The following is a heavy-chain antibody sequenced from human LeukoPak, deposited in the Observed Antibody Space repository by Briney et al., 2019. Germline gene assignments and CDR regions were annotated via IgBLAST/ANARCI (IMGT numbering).Heavy chain of an antibody. V-gene: IGHV1-2*02. CDR2: INPNSGGT. J-gene: IGHJ3*02. D-gene: IGHD1-20*01. CDR1: GYTFTGYY. CDR3: ARDKDNWNLEGNAFDI. Sequence: GASVKVSCKASGYTFTGYYMHWVRQAPGQGLEWMGWINPNSGGTNYAQKFQGRVTMTRDTSISTAYMELSRLRSDDTAVYYCARDKDNWNLEGNAFDIWGQGTMVTVSS.